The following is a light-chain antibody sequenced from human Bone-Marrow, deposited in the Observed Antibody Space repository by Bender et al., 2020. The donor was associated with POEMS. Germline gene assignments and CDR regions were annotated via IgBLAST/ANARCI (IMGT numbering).Light chain of an antibody. Sequence: QSVLTQPPSVSGAPGQRVTISCTGSSSNTGSGYDINWYQHLPGTAPKLLIYGYNNRPSGVPDRFSGSKSGTSASLAISGLQAEDEAEYYCSSYTSNNTPNVFGTGTKVTVL. J-gene: IGLJ1*01. CDR3: SSYTSNNTPNV. V-gene: IGLV1-40*01. CDR1: SSNTGSGYD. CDR2: GYN.